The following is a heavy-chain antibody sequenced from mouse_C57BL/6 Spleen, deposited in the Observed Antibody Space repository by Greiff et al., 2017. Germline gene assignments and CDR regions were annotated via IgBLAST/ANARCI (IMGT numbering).Heavy chain of an antibody. J-gene: IGHJ4*01. CDR2: INPYNGGT. Sequence: EVQLQQSGPVLVKPGASVKMSCKASGYTFTDYYMNWVKQSHGKSLEWIGVINPYNGGTSYNQKFKGKATLTVDKSSSTAYMELNSLTSEDSAVYYCARGVYYSKGDAMDYWGQGTSVTVSS. CDR1: GYTFTDYY. V-gene: IGHV1-19*01. CDR3: ARGVYYSKGDAMDY. D-gene: IGHD2-5*01.